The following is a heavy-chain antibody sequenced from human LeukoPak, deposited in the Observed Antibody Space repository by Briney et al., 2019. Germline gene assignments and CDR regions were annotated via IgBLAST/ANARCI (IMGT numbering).Heavy chain of an antibody. D-gene: IGHD2-21*02. CDR3: AKDLGVVMTGYYFDY. CDR1: GFTFSTYA. CDR2: ISGSGGRT. Sequence: GGSLRLSCAASGFTFSTYAMTWVRQAPGKGLEWVSGISGSGGRTYYADSVKGRFTISRDNSRNTLYLIMSSLRAEDTAVYYCAKDLGVVMTGYYFDYWGQGALVTVSS. J-gene: IGHJ4*02. V-gene: IGHV3-23*01.